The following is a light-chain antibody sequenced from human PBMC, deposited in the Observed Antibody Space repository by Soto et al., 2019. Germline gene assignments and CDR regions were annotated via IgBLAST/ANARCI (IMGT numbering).Light chain of an antibody. CDR3: CSYAGSSTSWV. CDR2: EGS. Sequence: QSAPTQPASVSGSPGQSITISCTGTISDVGSYDLVSWYQQHPGKAPKLMIYEGSKRPSGVSSRFSGSKSGNTASLTISGLQAEDEADYYCCSYAGSSTSWVFGGGTKVTVL. J-gene: IGLJ3*02. CDR1: ISDVGSYDL. V-gene: IGLV2-23*01.